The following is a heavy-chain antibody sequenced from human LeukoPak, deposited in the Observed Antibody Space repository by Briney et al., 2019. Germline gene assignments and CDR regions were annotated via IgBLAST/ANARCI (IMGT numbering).Heavy chain of an antibody. V-gene: IGHV4-39*01. D-gene: IGHD1-14*01. CDR2: IYYNGNT. Sequence: SETLSLTCTVSSGSISSSSYYWDWIRQPPGKGLEWIGSIYYNGNTYYNPSLKSRVTMSVDTSKNQFSLKLSSVTAADTALFYCARHAGWTIDAFDIWGQGTMVTVSS. CDR1: SGSISSSSYY. J-gene: IGHJ3*02. CDR3: ARHAGWTIDAFDI.